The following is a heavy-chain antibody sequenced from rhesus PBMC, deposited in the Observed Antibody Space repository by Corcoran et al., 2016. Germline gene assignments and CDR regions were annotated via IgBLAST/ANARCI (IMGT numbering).Heavy chain of an antibody. V-gene: IGHV3S22*01. J-gene: IGHJ5-1*01. CDR1: GFTFSDYY. D-gene: IGHD4-29*01. CDR3: ARGIAATFGV. CDR2: IRRKAKGGTA. Sequence: EVQLVETGGVLVQPGGSLRLSCVASGFTFSDYYMSWVRQAPGKGPGWVGFIRRKAKGGTAEYDATVKGRFRISRDDAKSIASLQMNSLKTEDTAVYYCARGIAATFGVWGPGVRVTVSS.